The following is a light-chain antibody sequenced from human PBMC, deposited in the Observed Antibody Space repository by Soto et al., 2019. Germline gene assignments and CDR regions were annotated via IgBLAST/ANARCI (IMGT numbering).Light chain of an antibody. Sequence: IQMTQSPSSLSASTGDRVTITCRASQGISSYLAWYQQKPGKAPKLLIYAASTLQSGVPSRFSGSGSGTDFTLTTSCLQSEDFATYYCQQYYSYLITFGQGTRLEIK. CDR3: QQYYSYLIT. V-gene: IGKV1-8*01. CDR2: AAS. CDR1: QGISSY. J-gene: IGKJ5*01.